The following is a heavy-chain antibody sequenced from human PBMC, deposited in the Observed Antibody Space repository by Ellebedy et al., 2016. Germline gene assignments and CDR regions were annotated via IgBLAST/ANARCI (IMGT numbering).Heavy chain of an antibody. J-gene: IGHJ6*02. CDR1: GFTFSDHY. V-gene: IGHV3-72*01. CDR2: SSNKANSYTT. D-gene: IGHD1-1*01. CDR3: TSASASTTGMDV. Sequence: GESLKISXAASGFTFSDHYMDWVRQAPGKGLEWVGRSSNKANSYTTEYAASVKGRFTISRDDSRNSMYLQMNSLTTEDTAMYYCTSASASTTGMDVWGQGTTVTVSS.